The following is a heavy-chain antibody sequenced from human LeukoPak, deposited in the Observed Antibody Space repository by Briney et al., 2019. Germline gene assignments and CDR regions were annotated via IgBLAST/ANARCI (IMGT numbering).Heavy chain of an antibody. D-gene: IGHD3-3*01. CDR2: ISSSSNTI. CDR1: GFTFSSYN. V-gene: IGHV3-48*01. J-gene: IGHJ4*02. Sequence: GGSLRLSCAASGFTFSSYNMNWVRQAPGTGLEWVSYISSSSNTIYYADSVKGRFTISRDNSKNTLYLQMNSLRAEDTAVYYCAKSMEWLLFLSHFDYWGQGTLVTVSS. CDR3: AKSMEWLLFLSHFDY.